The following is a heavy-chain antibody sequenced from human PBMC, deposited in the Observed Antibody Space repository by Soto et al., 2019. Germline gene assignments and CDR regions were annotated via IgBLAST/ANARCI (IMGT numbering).Heavy chain of an antibody. Sequence: QVQLVESGGGVVQPGRSLRLSCAASGFTFSTYVMHWVRQAPGKGLEWVAVMSYDGSNKYYTDSVKGRFTISRDNSKDTLYLQMNSLRAEDTAVYYCARGRNYGDYGDYGMDVWGQGTTVTVSS. CDR3: ARGRNYGDYGDYGMDV. CDR1: GFTFSTYV. V-gene: IGHV3-30-3*01. CDR2: MSYDGSNK. D-gene: IGHD4-17*01. J-gene: IGHJ6*02.